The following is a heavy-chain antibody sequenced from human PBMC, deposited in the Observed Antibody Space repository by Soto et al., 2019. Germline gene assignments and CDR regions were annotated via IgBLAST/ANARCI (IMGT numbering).Heavy chain of an antibody. Sequence: ASVKVSCKASGGTFSSYTISWVRQAPGQGLEWMGRIIPILGIANYAQKFQGRVTITADKSTSTAYMELSSLRSEDTAVYYCAREGFVHYGMDVWGQGTTVTVSS. D-gene: IGHD6-6*01. CDR1: GGTFSSYT. CDR3: AREGFVHYGMDV. V-gene: IGHV1-69*04. J-gene: IGHJ6*02. CDR2: IIPILGIA.